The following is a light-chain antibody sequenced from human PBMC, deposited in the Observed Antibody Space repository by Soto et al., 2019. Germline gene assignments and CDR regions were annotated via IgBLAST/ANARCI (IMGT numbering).Light chain of an antibody. CDR1: QSVSSN. Sequence: EIVMTQSPATLSVSQGERATLSCRASQSVSSNLAWYQQKPGQAPRLLIYGASTRATGIPARFSGSGSGTEFTLTISSLQSEDLAVYYCQQYNSWPPLTFGGGTKVEIK. J-gene: IGKJ4*01. CDR2: GAS. V-gene: IGKV3-15*01. CDR3: QQYNSWPPLT.